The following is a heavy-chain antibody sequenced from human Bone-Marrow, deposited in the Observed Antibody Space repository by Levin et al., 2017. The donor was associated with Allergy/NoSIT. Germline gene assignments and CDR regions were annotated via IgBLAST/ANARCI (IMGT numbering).Heavy chain of an antibody. Sequence: PGGSLRLSCAASGFTFSSYAMSWVRQAPGKGLEWVSAISGSGGSTYYADSVKGRFTISRDNSKNTLYLQMNSLRAEDTAVYYCAKCGSDFWSGYYDYFDYWGQGTLVTVSS. D-gene: IGHD3-3*01. V-gene: IGHV3-23*01. J-gene: IGHJ4*02. CDR2: ISGSGGST. CDR3: AKCGSDFWSGYYDYFDY. CDR1: GFTFSSYA.